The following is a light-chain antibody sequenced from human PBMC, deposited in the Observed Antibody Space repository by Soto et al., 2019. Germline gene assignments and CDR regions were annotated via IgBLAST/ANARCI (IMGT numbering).Light chain of an antibody. Sequence: EVVLAQSPGTLSLSPGERATLSCRASQRVSSNLAWYQQKPGQAPRLLIYGASTRATGIPARFSGSGSGTEFTLTISSLQSEDFEVYYCQQYGSSPPYTFGQGTKVDIK. CDR2: GAS. V-gene: IGKV3-15*01. CDR1: QRVSSN. J-gene: IGKJ2*01. CDR3: QQYGSSPPYT.